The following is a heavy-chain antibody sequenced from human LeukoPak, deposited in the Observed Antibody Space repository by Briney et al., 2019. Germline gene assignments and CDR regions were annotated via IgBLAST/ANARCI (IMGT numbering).Heavy chain of an antibody. Sequence: ASVKVSCKASGYTFTSHGISWVRQAPGQGLEWMGWVSTYKGNTNYAQKFQGRVTMTTDTSTSTAYMELRSLRPDDTAVYYCARDFGRVSSSWYGIRAAEYFQHWGQGTLVTVSS. CDR1: GYTFTSHG. J-gene: IGHJ1*01. D-gene: IGHD6-13*01. CDR2: VSTYKGNT. CDR3: ARDFGRVSSSWYGIRAAEYFQH. V-gene: IGHV1-18*01.